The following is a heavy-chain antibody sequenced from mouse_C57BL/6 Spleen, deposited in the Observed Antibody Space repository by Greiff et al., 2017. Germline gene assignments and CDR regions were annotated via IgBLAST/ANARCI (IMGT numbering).Heavy chain of an antibody. CDR2: IDPSDSYT. J-gene: IGHJ2*01. V-gene: IGHV1-69*01. CDR3: ARITTVALDY. Sequence: QVQLQQPGAELVMPGASVKLSCKASGYTFTSYWMHWVKQRPGQGLEWIGEIDPSDSYTNYNQKFKGKSTLTVDKSSSTAYMQLSSLTSEDSAVYYCARITTVALDYWGQGTTLTVSS. CDR1: GYTFTSYW. D-gene: IGHD1-1*01.